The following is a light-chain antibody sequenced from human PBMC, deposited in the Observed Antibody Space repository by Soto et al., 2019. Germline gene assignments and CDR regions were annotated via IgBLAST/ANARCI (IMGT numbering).Light chain of an antibody. J-gene: IGKJ4*01. V-gene: IGKV4-1*01. Sequence: DIVMTQSPDSLAVSLGERATINCKSSQSVLSSSNNKNYLAWHRQKPGQPPKVLIYWASTRESGVPDRFSGSGSGTDFTLTISSLQAEDVAGYYCQQYFSTPLTFGGGTKVDIK. CDR3: QQYFSTPLT. CDR2: WAS. CDR1: QSVLSSSNNKNY.